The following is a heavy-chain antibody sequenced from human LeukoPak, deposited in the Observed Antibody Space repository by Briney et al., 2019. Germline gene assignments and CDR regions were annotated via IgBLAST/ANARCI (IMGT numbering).Heavy chain of an antibody. CDR2: IRSKANSYAT. CDR1: GFTFSGSA. V-gene: IGHV3-73*01. D-gene: IGHD3-9*01. CDR3: TPSLYDILTGSDY. J-gene: IGHJ4*02. Sequence: PGGSLKFSCAASGFTFSGSAMHWVRQASGKGLEWVGRIRSKANSYATAYAASVKGRFTISRDDSKNTAYLQMNSLKTEDTAVYYCTPSLYDILTGSDYWGQGTLVTVSS.